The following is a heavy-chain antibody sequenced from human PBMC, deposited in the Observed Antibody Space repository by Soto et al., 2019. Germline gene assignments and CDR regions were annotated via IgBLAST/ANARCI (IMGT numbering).Heavy chain of an antibody. CDR1: GFTFSNYW. V-gene: IGHV3-74*01. J-gene: IGHJ4*02. CDR2: IDHDGPT. CDR3: VRDSHGDY. Sequence: EVQLVESGGGLVQPGGSLRLSCAGSGFTFSNYWMHWVLQAPGKGLEWVSRIDHDGPTDYADSVRGRFTISRDNAENTLYLQMNSLRPEDTDVYYCVRDSHGDYWGQGTLVTVSS.